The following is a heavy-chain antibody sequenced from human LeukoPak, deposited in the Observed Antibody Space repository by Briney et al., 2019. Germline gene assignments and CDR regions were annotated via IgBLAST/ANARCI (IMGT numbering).Heavy chain of an antibody. D-gene: IGHD2-15*01. Sequence: GASVKVSCKASGYTFTGYYMHWVRQAPGQGLEWMGIINPSGGSTSYAQKFQGRVTMTRDTSTSTVYMELSSLRSEDTAVYYCARVAGGATPLRGYYYYYGMDVWGQGTTVTVSS. CDR3: ARVAGGATPLRGYYYYYGMDV. J-gene: IGHJ6*02. CDR1: GYTFTGYY. CDR2: INPSGGST. V-gene: IGHV1-46*01.